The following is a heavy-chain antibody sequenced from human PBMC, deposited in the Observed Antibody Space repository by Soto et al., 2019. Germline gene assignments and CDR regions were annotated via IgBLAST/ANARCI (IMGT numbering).Heavy chain of an antibody. Sequence: QITLKESGPTRVKPTQTLALTCTFSGFSLTTSGVGVGWIRKTPGKALEWLAVIYWDDDKRYNPSLKNRLTITKDTSKNQVVLIMADMDPVDTATYFCAHRGYMYGNWDHGYFDYWGQGTLVTASS. D-gene: IGHD5-18*01. J-gene: IGHJ4*02. CDR1: GFSLTTSGVG. CDR3: AHRGYMYGNWDHGYFDY. V-gene: IGHV2-5*02. CDR2: IYWDDDK.